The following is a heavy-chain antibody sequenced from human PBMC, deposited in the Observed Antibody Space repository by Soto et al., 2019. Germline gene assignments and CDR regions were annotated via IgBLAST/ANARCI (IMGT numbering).Heavy chain of an antibody. Sequence: SETLSLTCSVSGTSVSNYYWSWIRQPAGKGLEHIGRIYTSGSTSYNPSLKSRVTMSMDTAQTQIYLNLASVTPADTAVYYCARGGIQLSYAFDYWRQGIQVTFSS. D-gene: IGHD5-18*01. V-gene: IGHV4-4*07. CDR3: ARGGIQLSYAFDY. CDR1: GTSVSNYY. CDR2: IYTSGST. J-gene: IGHJ4*02.